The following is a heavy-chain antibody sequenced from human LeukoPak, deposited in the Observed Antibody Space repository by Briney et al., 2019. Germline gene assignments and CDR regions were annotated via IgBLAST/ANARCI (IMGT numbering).Heavy chain of an antibody. CDR1: GGSISSYY. V-gene: IGHV4-4*07. CDR2: IYSSGST. Sequence: PSETLSLTCTVSGGSISSYYWSWIRQPAGKGLEWIGRIYSSGSTNYNPSLKSRVTISVDTSKNQFSLKLSSVTAADTAVYYCARQISSGWYPGAFDIWGQGTMVTVSS. J-gene: IGHJ3*02. CDR3: ARQISSGWYPGAFDI. D-gene: IGHD6-19*01.